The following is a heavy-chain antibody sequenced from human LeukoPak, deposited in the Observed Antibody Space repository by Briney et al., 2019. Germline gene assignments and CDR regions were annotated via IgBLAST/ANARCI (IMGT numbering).Heavy chain of an antibody. D-gene: IGHD6-19*01. CDR2: IIPILGIA. CDR1: GGTFSSYT. Sequence: ASVKVSCKASGGTFSSYTISWVRQAPGQGLEWMGRIIPILGIANYAQKFQGRVTIPADKSTSTDYIELNSLRSEDTAVYYCARGYSSGWYFPPIDYWGQGTLVTVSS. CDR3: ARGYSSGWYFPPIDY. V-gene: IGHV1-69*02. J-gene: IGHJ4*02.